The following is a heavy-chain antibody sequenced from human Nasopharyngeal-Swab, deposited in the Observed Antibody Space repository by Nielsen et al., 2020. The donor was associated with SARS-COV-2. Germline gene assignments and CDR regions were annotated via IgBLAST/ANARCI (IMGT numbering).Heavy chain of an antibody. D-gene: IGHD3-22*01. Sequence: GGSLRLSCAASGFTFSSYWMHWVRQAPGKGLVWASRINSDGSSTSYADSVKGRFTISRDNAKNTLYLQMNSLRAEDTALYHCARGSSGYLGPAYYMDVWGKGTTVTVSS. CDR2: INSDGSST. CDR1: GFTFSSYW. CDR3: ARGSSGYLGPAYYMDV. V-gene: IGHV3-74*01. J-gene: IGHJ6*03.